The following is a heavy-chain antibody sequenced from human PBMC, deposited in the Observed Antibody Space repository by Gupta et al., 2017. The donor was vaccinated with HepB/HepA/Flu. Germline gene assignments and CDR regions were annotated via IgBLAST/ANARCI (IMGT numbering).Heavy chain of an antibody. Sequence: QVQLVESGGGVVQPGRSLRLSCAASGFTFSSYGMHWVRQAPGKGLEWVAVVAYDGGNKYYVDSVKGRFTISRDNSKNTLYLQMNSLRAEDTAVYYCAKPWVPAAGSRSYHFDSWGQGTLVTVSS. CDR2: VAYDGGNK. CDR1: GFTFSSYG. D-gene: IGHD6-13*01. J-gene: IGHJ4*02. V-gene: IGHV3-30*18. CDR3: AKPWVPAAGSRSYHFDS.